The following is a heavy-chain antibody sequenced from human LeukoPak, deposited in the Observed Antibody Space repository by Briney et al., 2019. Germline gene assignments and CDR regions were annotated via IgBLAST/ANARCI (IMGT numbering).Heavy chain of an antibody. Sequence: GGSLRLSCAASGFTFSSYWMNWVRQGPGKGLEWVANIKPDGSLIYYVDSVKGRFTISRDNAKNSLYLQMNSLRAEDTAVYYCAKWELYSGFYYIDYWGQGTLATVSS. CDR2: IKPDGSLI. CDR1: GFTFSSYW. J-gene: IGHJ4*02. D-gene: IGHD1-26*01. V-gene: IGHV3-7*01. CDR3: AKWELYSGFYYIDY.